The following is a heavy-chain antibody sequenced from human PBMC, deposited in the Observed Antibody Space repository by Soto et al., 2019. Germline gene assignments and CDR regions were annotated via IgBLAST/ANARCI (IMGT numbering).Heavy chain of an antibody. Sequence: SETLSLTCTVSGGSISSYYWSWIRQPPGKGLEWIGYIYYSGSTNYNPSLKSRVTISVDTSKNQFSLKLSSVTAADTAVYYCAREGDYYDSSGLVDAFDIWGQGTVVTVSS. V-gene: IGHV4-59*01. CDR1: GGSISSYY. J-gene: IGHJ3*02. CDR3: AREGDYYDSSGLVDAFDI. D-gene: IGHD3-22*01. CDR2: IYYSGST.